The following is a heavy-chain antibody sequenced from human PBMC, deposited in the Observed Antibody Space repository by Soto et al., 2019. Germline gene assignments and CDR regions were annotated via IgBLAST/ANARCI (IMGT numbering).Heavy chain of an antibody. CDR2: IAPIFETL. J-gene: IGHJ4*02. CDR1: GATFSGYA. Sequence: QVQLVQSGAEVKKPGSSVKVSCEASGATFSGYAINWVRQAPGQGLEWLGRIAPIFETLNYAERFQGRVAITADESTTTVYMELTNLTHEDTAVYYCVVMGNVAVSNPRSFDYWGQGTQVTVSS. D-gene: IGHD6-19*01. CDR3: VVMGNVAVSNPRSFDY. V-gene: IGHV1-69*18.